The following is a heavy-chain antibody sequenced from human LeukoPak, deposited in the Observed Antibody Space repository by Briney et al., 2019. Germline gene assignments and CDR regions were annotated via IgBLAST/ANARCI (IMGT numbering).Heavy chain of an antibody. Sequence: PGRSLRLSCAASGFTFSSYSMNWVRQAPGKGLEWVSSISSSSSYIYYADSVKGRFTISRDNAKNSLYLQMNSLRAEDTAVYYCAREGTIVGGGAFDIWGQGTMVTVSS. CDR1: GFTFSSYS. CDR2: ISSSSSYI. D-gene: IGHD1-26*01. CDR3: AREGTIVGGGAFDI. J-gene: IGHJ3*02. V-gene: IGHV3-21*01.